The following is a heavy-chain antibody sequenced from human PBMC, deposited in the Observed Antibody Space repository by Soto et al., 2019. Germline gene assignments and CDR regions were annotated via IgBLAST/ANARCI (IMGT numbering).Heavy chain of an antibody. J-gene: IGHJ6*02. V-gene: IGHV1-46*01. Sequence: QVQLVQSGAEVKKPGASVKVSCKASGYPFTNYYIHWVRQAPGQGPEWMGIINPSSGSTSSAQKFQGRLSLTRDTSASTVFMDLSGLSSEDTAVYYCARDANYALTFHYFGMDVWGQGPTVTVSS. CDR3: ARDANYALTFHYFGMDV. D-gene: IGHD1-7*01. CDR2: INPSSGST. CDR1: GYPFTNYY.